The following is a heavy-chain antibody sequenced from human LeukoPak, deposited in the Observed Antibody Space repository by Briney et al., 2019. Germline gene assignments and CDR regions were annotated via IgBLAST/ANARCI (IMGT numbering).Heavy chain of an antibody. D-gene: IGHD5-24*01. CDR3: ARGYGYNYY. V-gene: IGHV4-59*01. J-gene: IGHJ4*02. CDR2: IFYSGST. Sequence: SETLSLTCTVSSASISSYYRSWIRRPPGKGLEWIGYIFYSGSTNYNPSLKSRVTISIDTSKNQFSLKLNSVTAADTAVYYCARGYGYNYYWGQGTLVTVSS. CDR1: SASISSYY.